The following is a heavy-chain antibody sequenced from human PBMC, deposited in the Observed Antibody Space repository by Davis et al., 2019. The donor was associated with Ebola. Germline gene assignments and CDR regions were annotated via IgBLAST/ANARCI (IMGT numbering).Heavy chain of an antibody. CDR3: ARGTMVRGVNLAY. D-gene: IGHD3-10*01. CDR1: GGSISSGDYY. J-gene: IGHJ4*02. CDR2: IYYSGST. Sequence: SETLSLTCTVSGGSISSGDYYWSWIRQPPGKGLEWIGYIYYSGSTYYNPSLKSRVTISVDTSKNQFSLKLSSVTAADTAVCYCARGTMVRGVNLAYWGQGTLVTVSS. V-gene: IGHV4-30-4*01.